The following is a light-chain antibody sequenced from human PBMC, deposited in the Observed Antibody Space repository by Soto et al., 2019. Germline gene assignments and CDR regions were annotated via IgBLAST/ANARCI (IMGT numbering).Light chain of an antibody. CDR3: QQYDNLPLA. CDR2: DAS. J-gene: IGKJ2*01. V-gene: IGKV1-33*01. CDR1: QDIRNH. Sequence: DIQMTQSPSSMSASVGDRVTNTCQASQDIRNHLNWYQHKPGKAPNLLISDASSLERGVPSRFSGSGSGTDFTFTIRSLQPEDIATYYCQQYDNLPLAFGQGTKVDIK.